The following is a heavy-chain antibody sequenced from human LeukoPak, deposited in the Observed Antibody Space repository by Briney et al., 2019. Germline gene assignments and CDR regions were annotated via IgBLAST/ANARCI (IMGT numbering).Heavy chain of an antibody. CDR1: GFTFSTFS. CDR3: ARTFDY. J-gene: IGHJ4*02. CDR2: ISSGSRYI. Sequence: PGGSLRLSCVASGFTFSTFSMNWVRQAPGKGLEWVSSISSGSRYIYYADSMKGRFTISRDNAKNSLYLQMNSLRAEDTAVYYCARTFDYWGQGTLVTVSS. V-gene: IGHV3-21*04.